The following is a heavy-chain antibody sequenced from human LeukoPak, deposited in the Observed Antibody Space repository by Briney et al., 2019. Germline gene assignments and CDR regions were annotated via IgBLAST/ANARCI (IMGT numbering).Heavy chain of an antibody. J-gene: IGHJ6*04. CDR1: GGSFSGYY. CDR2: INHSGST. D-gene: IGHD2-15*01. V-gene: IGHV4-34*01. CDR3: ARNPIVVVVAATRYYYYGMDV. Sequence: SGTLSLTCAVYGGSFSGYYWSWIRQAPGKGLEWIGEINHSGSTNYNPSLKSRVTISVDTSKNQFSLKLSSVTAADTAVYYCARNPIVVVVAATRYYYYGMDVWGKGTTVTVSS.